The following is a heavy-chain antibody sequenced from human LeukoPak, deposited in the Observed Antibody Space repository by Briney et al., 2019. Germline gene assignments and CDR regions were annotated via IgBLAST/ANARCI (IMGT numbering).Heavy chain of an antibody. Sequence: PGGSLRLSCVASGFTFSSYEMNWVRQAPGMGLQWVSYISSSGSTIFYADSVKGRFTISRDNAKESLYLQMNSLRAEDTAVCYCARDLRVGAINFDYWGQGTLVTVSS. V-gene: IGHV3-48*03. CDR3: ARDLRVGAINFDY. CDR1: GFTFSSYE. J-gene: IGHJ4*02. D-gene: IGHD1-26*01. CDR2: ISSSGSTI.